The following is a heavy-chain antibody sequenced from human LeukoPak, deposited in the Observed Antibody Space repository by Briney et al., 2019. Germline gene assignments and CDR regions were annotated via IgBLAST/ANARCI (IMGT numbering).Heavy chain of an antibody. CDR3: ARDNRYTGNYLDAFDI. Sequence: GSSLRLSCAASGFTFRTYGMHWVRQAPGKGLEWVAVISYDGSNKYYADSVKGRFTISRDNSKNTLYMQMNNLRVEDTAVYFCARDNRYTGNYLDAFDIWGQGTLVTVSS. D-gene: IGHD3-16*02. CDR1: GFTFRTYG. CDR2: ISYDGSNK. V-gene: IGHV3-30*03. J-gene: IGHJ3*02.